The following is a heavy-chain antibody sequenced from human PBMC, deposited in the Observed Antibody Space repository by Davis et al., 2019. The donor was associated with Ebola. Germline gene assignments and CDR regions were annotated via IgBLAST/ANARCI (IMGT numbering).Heavy chain of an antibody. V-gene: IGHV3-53*04. Sequence: GESLKISCAASGFTVSSNYTSWVRQAPGKGLEWVSVIYSGGSTYYADSVKGRFTISRHNSKNTLYLQMNSLRAEDTAVYYCARYCSGGSCYRDYWGQGTLVTVSS. CDR3: ARYCSGGSCYRDY. CDR2: IYSGGST. J-gene: IGHJ4*02. CDR1: GFTVSSNY. D-gene: IGHD2-15*01.